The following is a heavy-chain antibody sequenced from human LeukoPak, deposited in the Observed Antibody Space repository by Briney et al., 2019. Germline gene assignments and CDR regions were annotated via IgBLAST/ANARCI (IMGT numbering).Heavy chain of an antibody. CDR3: AKFGDTASFDY. V-gene: IGHV3-23*01. D-gene: IGHD5-18*01. J-gene: IGHJ4*02. Sequence: PGGSLRLSCVASGFTFSSYSMNWVRQAPGKGLEWVSAISGSGGSTYYADSVKGRFTISRDNPKNTLYLQMNSLRAEDTAVYYCAKFGDTASFDYWGQGTLVTVSS. CDR2: ISGSGGST. CDR1: GFTFSSYS.